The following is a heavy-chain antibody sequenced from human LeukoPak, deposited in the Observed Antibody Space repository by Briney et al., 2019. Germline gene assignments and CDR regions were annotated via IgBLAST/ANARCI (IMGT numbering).Heavy chain of an antibody. CDR1: GYSFTNYW. V-gene: IGHV5-51*01. Sequence: GESLKISCKGSGYSFTNYWIAWVRQMPGKGLEWMGIIYPGDSDTRYSPSFQGQVTISADRAINTAYLQWSSLKASDTAMYYCARHSVPTYYYDSTASRAADYWGQGTLVTVSS. CDR2: IYPGDSDT. D-gene: IGHD3-22*01. CDR3: ARHSVPTYYYDSTASRAADY. J-gene: IGHJ4*02.